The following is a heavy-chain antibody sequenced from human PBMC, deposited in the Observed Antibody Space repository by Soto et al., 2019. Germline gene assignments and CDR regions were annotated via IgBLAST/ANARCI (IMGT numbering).Heavy chain of an antibody. D-gene: IGHD5-18*01. Sequence: DTLSLTCTVSGGSISSYYWSLIRQPAGKGLVWIGRIYTSGSTNYNPSLKSRVTMSVDTSKNQFSLKLSSVTAADTAVYYCARDRLGSYGFNWFDPWGQGTLVTVSS. CDR1: GGSISSYY. J-gene: IGHJ5*02. CDR3: ARDRLGSYGFNWFDP. V-gene: IGHV4-4*07. CDR2: IYTSGST.